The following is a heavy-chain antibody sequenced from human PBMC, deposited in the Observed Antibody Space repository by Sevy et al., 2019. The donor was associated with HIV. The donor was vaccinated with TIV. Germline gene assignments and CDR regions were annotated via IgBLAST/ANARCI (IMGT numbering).Heavy chain of an antibody. J-gene: IGHJ6*02. CDR3: ARGMDGRSCSSTSCRGPNYYYYGMDV. V-gene: IGHV3-30-3*01. D-gene: IGHD2-2*01. CDR1: GFTFSSYA. CDR2: ISYDGSNK. Sequence: GESLKISCAASGFTFSSYAMHWVRQAPGKGLEWVAVISYDGSNKYYADSVKGRFTISRDNSKNTLYLQMNSLRAEDTAVYYCARGMDGRSCSSTSCRGPNYYYYGMDVWGQGTTVTVSS.